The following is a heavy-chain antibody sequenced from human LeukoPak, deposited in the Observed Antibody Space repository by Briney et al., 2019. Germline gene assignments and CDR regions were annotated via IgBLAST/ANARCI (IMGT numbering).Heavy chain of an antibody. CDR1: GFTFSSYG. CDR3: AREIAVAGTGDWFDP. J-gene: IGHJ5*02. CDR2: ISFDGSDK. Sequence: GGSLRLSCAASGFTFSSYGLHWVRQAPGKGLEWVAVISFDGSDKYYADSVKGRFTISRDNAKNSLYLQMNSLRAEDTAVYYCAREIAVAGTGDWFDPWGQGTLVTVSS. D-gene: IGHD6-19*01. V-gene: IGHV3-30*03.